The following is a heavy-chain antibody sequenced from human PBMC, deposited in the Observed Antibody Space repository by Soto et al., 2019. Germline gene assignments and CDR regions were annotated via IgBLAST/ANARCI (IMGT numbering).Heavy chain of an antibody. CDR3: ARETVAGTDNWFDP. CDR2: IYTSGYT. V-gene: IGHV4-4*07. CDR1: GGSISTYY. J-gene: IGHJ5*02. Sequence: QVQLQESGPGLVKPSETLSLNCTVSGGSISTYYWNWIRQPAGKRLEWLWRIYTSGYTKYNPSLKSRVTISLDTSKRQFSLKLSSVTAADTAVYYCARETVAGTDNWFDPWGQGILVTVSS. D-gene: IGHD6-19*01.